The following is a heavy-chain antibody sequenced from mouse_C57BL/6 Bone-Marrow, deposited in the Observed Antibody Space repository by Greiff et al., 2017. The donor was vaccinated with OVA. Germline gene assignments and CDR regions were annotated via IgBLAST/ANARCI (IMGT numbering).Heavy chain of an antibody. J-gene: IGHJ3*01. CDR2: ISDGGSYT. Sequence: EVHLVESGGGLVKPGGSLKLSCAASGFTFSSYAMSWVRQTPEKRLEWVATISDGGSYTYYPDNVKGRFPISRDNAKNKLYLQMSHLKSEDTAMYYCARAIYCPAWFAYWGQGTLVTVSA. V-gene: IGHV5-4*01. D-gene: IGHD2-3*01. CDR3: ARAIYCPAWFAY. CDR1: GFTFSSYA.